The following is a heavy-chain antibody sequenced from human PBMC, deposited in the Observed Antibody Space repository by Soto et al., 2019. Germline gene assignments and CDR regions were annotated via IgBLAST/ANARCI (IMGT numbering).Heavy chain of an antibody. V-gene: IGHV4-59*01. CDR2: IHNSGTS. D-gene: IGHD3-22*01. J-gene: IGHJ5*01. CDR1: GATSTSYY. Sequence: PSETLSLTCTVSGATSTSYYWGWIRQAPGKGLEWIGHIHNSGTSTHNPSLNGRVTISIDMSKKQFSLKLTSLTSADTAVYYCARDFYDSVGYTWFDSWSQGTPVTVS. CDR3: ARDFYDSVGYTWFDS.